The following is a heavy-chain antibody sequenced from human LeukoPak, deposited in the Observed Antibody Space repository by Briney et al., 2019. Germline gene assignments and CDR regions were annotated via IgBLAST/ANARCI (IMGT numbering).Heavy chain of an antibody. Sequence: GGSLRLSCAASGFTVSSNYMSWVRQAPGRGLEWVSVIYSGGSTYYADSVKGRFTISRDNSKNTLYLQMNSLRAEDTAVYYCARYYYPYYYDSSGYSSGMDVWGQGTTVTVSS. CDR2: IYSGGST. CDR1: GFTVSSNY. CDR3: ARYYYPYYYDSSGYSSGMDV. J-gene: IGHJ6*02. D-gene: IGHD3-22*01. V-gene: IGHV3-66*01.